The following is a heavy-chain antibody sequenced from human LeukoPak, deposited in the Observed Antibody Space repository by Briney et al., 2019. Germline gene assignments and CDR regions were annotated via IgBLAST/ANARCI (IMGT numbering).Heavy chain of an antibody. J-gene: IGHJ6*02. Sequence: PSETLSLTCTVSGGSISSSSHYWGWIRQPPGEGLEWIGSIYYSGSTYYNPSLKSRVTISVDTSKNQFSLRLSSVTAADTAVYYCARDSYGMDVWGQGTTVTVSS. CDR1: GGSISSSSHY. CDR2: IYYSGST. CDR3: ARDSYGMDV. V-gene: IGHV4-39*02.